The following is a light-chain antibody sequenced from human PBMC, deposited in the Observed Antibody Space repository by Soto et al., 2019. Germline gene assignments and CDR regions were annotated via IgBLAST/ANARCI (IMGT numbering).Light chain of an antibody. CDR2: DVS. V-gene: IGLV2-14*01. Sequence: QSVRTQPASGLGSPGQSITFSCPGTSSDIGGYKYVSWYQQHPGKAPKLMIYDVSNRPSGVSNRFSGSKSGNTATLTISGLQGEDEAEYYCSSYTGGSTYVFGTGTKVTVL. J-gene: IGLJ1*01. CDR1: SSDIGGYKY. CDR3: SSYTGGSTYV.